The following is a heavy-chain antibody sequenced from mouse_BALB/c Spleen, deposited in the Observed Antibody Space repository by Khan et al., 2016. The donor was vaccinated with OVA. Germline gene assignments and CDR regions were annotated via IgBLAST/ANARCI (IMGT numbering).Heavy chain of an antibody. Sequence: VQLQQSGPELVKPGASVKISCKTSGYTFPEYTVHWVKQSLGKSLDWIGVINPKNGGTAYNQKFKGKATLTVDKSSSTAYMEFRSPTSDDSADYYCARDAGRYWGQGTSVTVAS. D-gene: IGHD3-3*01. CDR3: ARDAGRY. CDR1: GYTFPEYT. V-gene: IGHV1-18*01. CDR2: INPKNGGT. J-gene: IGHJ4*01.